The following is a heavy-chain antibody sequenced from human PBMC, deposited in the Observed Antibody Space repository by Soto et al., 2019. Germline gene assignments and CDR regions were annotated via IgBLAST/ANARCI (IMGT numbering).Heavy chain of an antibody. D-gene: IGHD2-8*01. J-gene: IGHJ4*02. CDR3: ARHFYLGVPTPYFDY. CDR2: IYYSGST. CDR1: GGSISSYY. Sequence: QVQLQESGPGLVKPSETLSLTCTVSGGSISSYYWSWIRQPPGKGLEWIGYIYYSGSTNYNPSLKSRVTIAVDTSKNQFSLKLSSVTAADTAVYYCARHFYLGVPTPYFDYWGQGTLVTVSS. V-gene: IGHV4-59*08.